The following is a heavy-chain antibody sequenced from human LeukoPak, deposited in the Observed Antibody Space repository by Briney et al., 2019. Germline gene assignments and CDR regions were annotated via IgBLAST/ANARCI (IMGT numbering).Heavy chain of an antibody. V-gene: IGHV4-38-2*01. CDR1: GYSISSGYY. CDR3: ARSGETGGY. Sequence: SETLSLTCAVSGYSISSGYYWGWIRQPPGKGLEWIGSIYHSGSTYYTPSLKSRVTISVDTSKNQFSLKLSSVTAADTAVYYCARSGETGGYWGQGTLVTVSS. CDR2: IYHSGST. J-gene: IGHJ4*02. D-gene: IGHD4-17*01.